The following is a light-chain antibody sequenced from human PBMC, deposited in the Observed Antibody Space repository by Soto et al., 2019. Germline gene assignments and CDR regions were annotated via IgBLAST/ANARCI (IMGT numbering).Light chain of an antibody. CDR2: DTS. Sequence: DIQMTQSPSSLPAFVGDRVTITCRASQSISSLLAWHQQKPGKAPRLLIYDTSSLESGVPSRFSGSGSGTEFTLTIISLQPDDFATYYCQEYNTFSYTFGQGTRLEI. CDR1: QSISSL. V-gene: IGKV1-5*01. CDR3: QEYNTFSYT. J-gene: IGKJ2*01.